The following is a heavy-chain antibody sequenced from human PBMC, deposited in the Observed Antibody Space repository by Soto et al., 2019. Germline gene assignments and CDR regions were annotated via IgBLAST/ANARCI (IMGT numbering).Heavy chain of an antibody. J-gene: IGHJ5*02. CDR3: ARDPHGRSSSRLPVHWFDP. CDR1: GYTFTSYA. Sequence: ASVKVSCKASGYTFTSYAMHWVRQAPGQRLEWMGWINAGNGNTKYSQKFQGRVTITRDTSASTAYMELSSLRSEDTAVYYCARDPHGRSSSRLPVHWFDPWGQGTLVTVS. V-gene: IGHV1-3*01. CDR2: INAGNGNT. D-gene: IGHD6-13*01.